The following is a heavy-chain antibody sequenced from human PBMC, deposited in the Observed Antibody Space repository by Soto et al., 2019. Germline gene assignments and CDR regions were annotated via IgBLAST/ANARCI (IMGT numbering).Heavy chain of an antibody. CDR1: GFTFSRYW. Sequence: GGSLRLSCSASGFTFSRYWMSWVRQAPGKGLEWVANIKEDGSQKYYVDSVRGRFTISRDNAKISVDLQMNSLRAEDTAVYYCSTGLGTYYSRFDYWGLGTLVTVSS. CDR2: IKEDGSQK. CDR3: STGLGTYYSRFDY. V-gene: IGHV3-7*03. D-gene: IGHD3-10*01. J-gene: IGHJ4*02.